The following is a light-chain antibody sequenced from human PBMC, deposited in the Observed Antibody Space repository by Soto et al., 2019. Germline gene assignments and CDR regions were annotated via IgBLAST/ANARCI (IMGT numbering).Light chain of an antibody. V-gene: IGKV3-15*01. CDR1: QSVSNN. J-gene: IGKJ1*01. Sequence: EVVMTQSPDTLSVSPGEGATLSCRASQSVSNNLAWYQQKPGKAPRLLIYGASTRATGISARFSGSGSGTEFTLTISSLQSEDFAVYYCQQYNNWPQTFGQGTKVDIK. CDR3: QQYNNWPQT. CDR2: GAS.